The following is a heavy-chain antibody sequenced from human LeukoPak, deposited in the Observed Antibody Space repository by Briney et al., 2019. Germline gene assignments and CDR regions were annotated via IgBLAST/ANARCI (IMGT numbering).Heavy chain of an antibody. CDR2: LHPSGAT. V-gene: IGHV4-4*07. J-gene: IGHJ6*03. CDR1: GSSISGYY. Sequence: SQILSLTCTVSGSSISGYYWNWIRQPAGKGLEWIGRLHPSGATNYNPSLKSRITMSLDTSKNQFSLKLSSVTASDTAVYYCAGRLTPDYYYYMDVWGKGTTVTVSS. D-gene: IGHD1-14*01. CDR3: AGRLTPDYYYYMDV.